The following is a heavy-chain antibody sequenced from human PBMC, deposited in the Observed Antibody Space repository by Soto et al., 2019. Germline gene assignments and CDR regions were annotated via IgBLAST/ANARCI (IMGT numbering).Heavy chain of an antibody. V-gene: IGHV3-15*07. D-gene: IGHD3-9*01. J-gene: IGHJ4*02. Sequence: EVQLVESGGGLVKPGGSHRLSCAASGFTFSNAWMNWVRQAPGKGLEWVGRIKSKTDGGTTDYAAPVKGRFTISRDDSKNTLYLKMNSLKTADTAVYYCTTKGRCFDWLLQVLDYWGQGTLVTVSS. CDR2: IKSKTDGGTT. CDR1: GFTFSNAW. CDR3: TTKGRCFDWLLQVLDY.